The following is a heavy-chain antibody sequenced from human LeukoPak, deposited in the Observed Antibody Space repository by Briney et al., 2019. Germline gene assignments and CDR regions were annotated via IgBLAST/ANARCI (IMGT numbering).Heavy chain of an antibody. V-gene: IGHV1-18*01. D-gene: IGHD1-26*01. J-gene: IGHJ4*02. CDR3: ARGGSYHPADY. Sequence: ASVKVSCKASGYSFSSYEITWVRQAPGQGLEWMGWISGYNGNTKYAQKFQSRVTMTTDTSTGKAYMDLRSLRFDDTAVYYCARGGSYHPADYWGQGTLVTVSS. CDR1: GYSFSSYE. CDR2: ISGYNGNT.